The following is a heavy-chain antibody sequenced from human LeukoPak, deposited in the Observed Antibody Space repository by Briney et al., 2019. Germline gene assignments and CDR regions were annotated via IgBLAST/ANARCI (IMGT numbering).Heavy chain of an antibody. Sequence: ASVKVSCKASGYTFIDYHMHWVRQAPGQGLEWMGRINPNSGGTNYAQKFQGRITMTRDTSVSTAYMELSRLRSDDAAVYYCARDSWFGEYYFDYWGQGTLVTVSS. CDR3: ARDSWFGEYYFDY. D-gene: IGHD3-10*01. J-gene: IGHJ4*02. CDR2: INPNSGGT. CDR1: GYTFIDYH. V-gene: IGHV1-2*06.